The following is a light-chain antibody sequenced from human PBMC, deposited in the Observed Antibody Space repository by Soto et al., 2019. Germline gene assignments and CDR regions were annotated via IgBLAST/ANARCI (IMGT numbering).Light chain of an antibody. CDR1: QSINGW. Sequence: DIQLTQSPSTLSASVGDRVTITCRASQSINGWLAWYQQKPGQAPNLLIYKASTLESGVPSRFSGSGSGTEFSLTDSSLQPDDFATYYCHQCHNFPRTFGQGTKVEI. CDR2: KAS. J-gene: IGKJ1*01. CDR3: HQCHNFPRT. V-gene: IGKV1-5*03.